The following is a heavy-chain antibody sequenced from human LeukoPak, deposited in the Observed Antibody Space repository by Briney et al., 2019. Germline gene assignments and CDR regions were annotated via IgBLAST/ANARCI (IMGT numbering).Heavy chain of an antibody. CDR1: GYSFTSYW. V-gene: IGHV5-51*01. Sequence: GASLKISCKGSGYSFTSYWIGWVRQLPGKGLEWMGIIYPGDSDTRYSPSFQGQVTISADKSIGTAYLQWSSLKASDTAMYYCARHAQMAAAGTWWFDPWGQGTLVTVSS. J-gene: IGHJ5*02. CDR2: IYPGDSDT. D-gene: IGHD6-13*01. CDR3: ARHAQMAAAGTWWFDP.